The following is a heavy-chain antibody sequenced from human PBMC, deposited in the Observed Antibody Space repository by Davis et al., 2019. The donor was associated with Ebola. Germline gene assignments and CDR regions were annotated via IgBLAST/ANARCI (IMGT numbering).Heavy chain of an antibody. CDR3: TATVTVDY. CDR2: IRSKANSYAT. V-gene: IGHV3-73*01. Sequence: GGSLRLSCAASGFTFSSYEMNWVRQAPGKGLEWVGRIRSKANSYATAYAASVKGRFTISRDDSKNTAYLQMNSLKTEDTAVYYCTATVTVDYWGQGTLVTVSS. D-gene: IGHD5-18*01. J-gene: IGHJ4*02. CDR1: GFTFSSYE.